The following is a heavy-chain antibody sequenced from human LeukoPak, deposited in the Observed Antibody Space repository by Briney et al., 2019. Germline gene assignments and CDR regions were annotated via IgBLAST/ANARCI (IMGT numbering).Heavy chain of an antibody. D-gene: IGHD2-2*02. CDR2: ISSSSSYI. J-gene: IGHJ6*03. CDR3: ARDSYCSSTSCYMGYYYYYMDV. Sequence: GGSLRLSCAASGCTFSSYSMNWAGQAPGKGLEWVSSISSSSSYIYYADSVKGRFTISRDNAKNSLYLQMNGLRAEDTAVYYCARDSYCSSTSCYMGYYYYYMDVWGKGTTVTVSS. V-gene: IGHV3-21*01. CDR1: GCTFSSYS.